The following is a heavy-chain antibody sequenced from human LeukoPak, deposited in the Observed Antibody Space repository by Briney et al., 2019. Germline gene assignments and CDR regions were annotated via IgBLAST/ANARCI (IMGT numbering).Heavy chain of an antibody. CDR3: ARNLIPEQLVLNF. V-gene: IGHV4-59*01. D-gene: IGHD6-13*01. J-gene: IGHJ4*02. CDR2: IYYTGST. CDR1: GGSISSYY. Sequence: NSSETLSLTCTVSGGSISSYYWSWIRQPPGKGLEWIGYIYYTGSTNYNPSLKSRVTMSVDTSKNQFSLNLRSVTPEDTAVYYCARNLIPEQLVLNFWGQGTLVTVSS.